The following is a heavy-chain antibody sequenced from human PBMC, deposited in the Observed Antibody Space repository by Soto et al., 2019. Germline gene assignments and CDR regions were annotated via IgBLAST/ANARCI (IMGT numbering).Heavy chain of an antibody. CDR3: AKHSIICSSTSCYSRPGSHFDY. CDR2: ISYDGSNK. CDR1: GFTFSSYG. V-gene: IGHV3-30*18. D-gene: IGHD2-2*01. J-gene: IGHJ4*02. Sequence: GGSLRLSCAASGFTFSSYGMHWVRQAPGKGLECVAVISYDGSNKYYADSVKGRFTISRDNSKNTLYLQMNSLRAEDTAVYYCAKHSIICSSTSCYSRPGSHFDYWGQGTLVTVSS.